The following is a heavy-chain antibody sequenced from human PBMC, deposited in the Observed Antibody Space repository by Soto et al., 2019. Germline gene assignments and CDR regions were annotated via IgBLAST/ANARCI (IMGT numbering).Heavy chain of an antibody. CDR3: AREAQTAEYFQH. Sequence: QVQLVQSGAEVKKPGSSVKVSCKASGGTFSSYAISWARQAPGQGLEWMGGIIPIFGTANYAQNFQGRVTITADESTVTAYMELSSLRSEDTAVYYCAREAQTAEYFQHWGQGTLVTVSS. J-gene: IGHJ1*01. V-gene: IGHV1-69*01. CDR2: IIPIFGTA. CDR1: GGTFSSYA.